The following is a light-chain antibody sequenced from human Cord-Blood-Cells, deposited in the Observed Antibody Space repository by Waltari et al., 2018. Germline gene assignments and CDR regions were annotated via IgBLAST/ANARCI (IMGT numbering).Light chain of an antibody. CDR3: QQYGSSPRT. V-gene: IGKV3-20*01. J-gene: IGKJ1*01. CDR1: QSVSSSY. CDR2: GAS. Sequence: ELVFPQSPGTLSLSPGERATLSCRASQSVSSSYLAWHQQKPGQPPRLLIYGASSRATGIPDRFSGSGSGADFTLTISRLEPEDFAVYYCQQYGSSPRTFGQGTKVEIK.